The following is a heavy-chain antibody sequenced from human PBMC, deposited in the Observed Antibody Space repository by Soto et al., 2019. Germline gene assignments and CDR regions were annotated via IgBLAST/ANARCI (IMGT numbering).Heavy chain of an antibody. CDR2: ISGSGGST. CDR1: GFTFSSYA. CDR3: AKEYYDFWSGYYTYPPDDY. D-gene: IGHD3-3*01. Sequence: GGSLRLSCAASGFTFSSYAMSWVRQAPGKGLEWVSAISGSGGSTYYADSVKGRFTISRDNSKNTLYLQMNSLRAEDTAVYYCAKEYYDFWSGYYTYPPDDYWGQGTLVTVSS. V-gene: IGHV3-23*01. J-gene: IGHJ4*02.